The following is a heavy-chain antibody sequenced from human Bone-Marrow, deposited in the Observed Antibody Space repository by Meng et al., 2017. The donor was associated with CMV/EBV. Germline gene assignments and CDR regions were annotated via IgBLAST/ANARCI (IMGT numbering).Heavy chain of an antibody. Sequence: SETLSLTCTVSGGSISSSSYYWGWIRQPPGKGLEWIGSIYYSGSTYYNPSLKSRVTISVDTSKNQFSLKLSSVTAADTAVYYCARSVVPAAVYDYCGQGTLVTVSS. CDR1: GGSISSSSYY. J-gene: IGHJ4*02. CDR2: IYYSGST. CDR3: ARSVVPAAVYDY. V-gene: IGHV4-39*07. D-gene: IGHD2-2*01.